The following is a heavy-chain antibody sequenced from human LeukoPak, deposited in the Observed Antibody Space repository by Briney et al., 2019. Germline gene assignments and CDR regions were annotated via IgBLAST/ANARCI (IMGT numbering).Heavy chain of an antibody. Sequence: SETLSLTCTVSGYSISSGYYWGWIRQPPGKGLEWIGSIYHSGSTYYNPSLKSRVTISVDTSKNQFSLKLSSVTAADTAVYYCARGAPRVIVVPAATGYMDVWGKGTTVTVSS. D-gene: IGHD2-2*01. CDR2: IYHSGST. V-gene: IGHV4-38-2*02. J-gene: IGHJ6*03. CDR3: ARGAPRVIVVPAATGYMDV. CDR1: GYSISSGYY.